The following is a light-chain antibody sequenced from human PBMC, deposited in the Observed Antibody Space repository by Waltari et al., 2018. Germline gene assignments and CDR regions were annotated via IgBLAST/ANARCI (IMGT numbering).Light chain of an antibody. CDR2: RND. Sequence: QSVLIQPPSVSGTPGQRVTISCSGANSNIGSNYVYWFAHLPGEAPKLLVFRNDQRPSGVPGRLSGSKSGTSASLALSGLQSEDEAVFFCATWDDSLGGAIFGPGTKVTVL. V-gene: IGLV1-47*01. J-gene: IGLJ1*01. CDR3: ATWDDSLGGAI. CDR1: NSNIGSNY.